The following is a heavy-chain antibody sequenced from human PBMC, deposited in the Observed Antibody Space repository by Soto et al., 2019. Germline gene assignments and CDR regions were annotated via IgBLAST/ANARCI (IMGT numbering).Heavy chain of an antibody. CDR1: GFTFSSYA. CDR3: ANLSAGNYYYMDV. J-gene: IGHJ6*03. V-gene: IGHV3-23*01. CDR2: ISGSGGST. Sequence: GGSLRLSCAASGFTFSSYAMTWVRQAPGKGLECVSAISGSGGSTYYADSVKGRFTISRDNSKNTLYLQMNSLRAEDTAVYYCANLSAGNYYYMDVWGKGTTVTVSS.